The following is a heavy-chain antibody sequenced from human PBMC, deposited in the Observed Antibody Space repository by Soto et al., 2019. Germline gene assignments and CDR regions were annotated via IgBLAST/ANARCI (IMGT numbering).Heavy chain of an antibody. CDR3: AGQTYTRGSYKFFAS. V-gene: IGHV4-59*01. Sequence: SETLSLTCTVSGGSISRYYWSWIRQSPGKGLEWIGYLYNSGSTVYNPSLKSRVTISVDASRNQFSLKMNSVTAADTAVYYCAGQTYTRGSYKFFASGGKGTQVPVPP. CDR1: GGSISRYY. J-gene: IGHJ4*02. D-gene: IGHD6-13*01. CDR2: LYNSGST.